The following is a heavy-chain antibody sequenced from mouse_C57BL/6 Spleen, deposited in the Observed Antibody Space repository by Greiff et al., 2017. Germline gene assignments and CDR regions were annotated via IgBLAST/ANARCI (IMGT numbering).Heavy chain of an antibody. D-gene: IGHD1-1*01. V-gene: IGHV1-15*01. CDR2: IDPETGGT. CDR3: TRSVFITTVVLDY. J-gene: IGHJ2*01. Sequence: VQLQQSGAELVRPGASVTLSCKASGYTFTDYEMHWVKQTPVHGLEWIGAIDPETGGTAYNQKFKGTAILTADKSSSTAYMELRSLTSADSAVYYCTRSVFITTVVLDYWGQGTTLTVSS. CDR1: GYTFTDYE.